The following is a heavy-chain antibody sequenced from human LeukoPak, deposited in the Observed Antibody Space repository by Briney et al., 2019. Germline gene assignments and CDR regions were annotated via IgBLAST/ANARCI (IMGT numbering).Heavy chain of an antibody. Sequence: GASVKVSCKASGGTFSSYAISWVRQAPGQGLEWMGGIIPIFGTANYAQKFQGRVTVTADKSTSTAYMELSSLRSEDTAVYYCARGLNNSPLEDWFDPWGQGTLVTVSS. CDR3: ARGLNNSPLEDWFDP. J-gene: IGHJ5*02. CDR2: IIPIFGTA. V-gene: IGHV1-69*06. CDR1: GGTFSSYA. D-gene: IGHD1-20*01.